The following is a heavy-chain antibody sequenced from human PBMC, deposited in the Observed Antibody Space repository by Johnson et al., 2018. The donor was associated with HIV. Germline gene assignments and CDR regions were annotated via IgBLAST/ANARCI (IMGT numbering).Heavy chain of an antibody. D-gene: IGHD4-17*01. CDR2: INQDGSEK. V-gene: IGHV3-7*01. Sequence: VRLVEAGGRLVQPGGSLGLSCLASGFTFSNYWMTWVRQAPGKGLAWVANINQDGSEKNYVDSVRGRFTVSRDNAKNLLFLHMKSLGAEDTAVYYCAREEGDYGDSITDDAFDFWGQGTMVTVSS. J-gene: IGHJ3*01. CDR1: GFTFSNYW. CDR3: AREEGDYGDSITDDAFDF.